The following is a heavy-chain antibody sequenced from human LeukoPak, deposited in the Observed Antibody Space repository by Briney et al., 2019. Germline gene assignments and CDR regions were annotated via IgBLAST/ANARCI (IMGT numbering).Heavy chain of an antibody. CDR3: ATPYDFWSA. J-gene: IGHJ4*02. V-gene: IGHV1-69*15. Sequence: SVKVSCKASGGTFSSYSISWERQAPGQGLEWMGRIIPIFGTANYAQKFQSTVTITPDESTSTAYMELSSLRSDDTAVYYCATPYDFWSAWGQGTLDTVSS. CDR2: IIPIFGTA. D-gene: IGHD3-3*01. CDR1: GGTFSSYS.